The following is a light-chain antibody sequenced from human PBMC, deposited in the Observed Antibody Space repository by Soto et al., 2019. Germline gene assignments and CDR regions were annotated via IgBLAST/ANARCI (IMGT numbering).Light chain of an antibody. Sequence: EIVLTQSPGTLSLSPGERATLSCRASQSVSSSYLAWYQQKPDPAPRLLIYGASSSATGSPDRFSGSGSGTDFTLIISRLEPEDLAVYYFQHYGTTFGGGTKVEIK. V-gene: IGKV3-20*01. CDR2: GAS. J-gene: IGKJ4*01. CDR3: QHYGTT. CDR1: QSVSSSY.